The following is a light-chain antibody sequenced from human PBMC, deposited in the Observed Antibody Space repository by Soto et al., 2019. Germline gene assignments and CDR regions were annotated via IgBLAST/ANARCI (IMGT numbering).Light chain of an antibody. CDR2: GAS. Sequence: EIVLTQSPGTLSLSPGERATLSCRASQSVSSNYLAWYQQKPGQAPRLLIYGASSRATGILDRFIGSGSGTYFTFTISRLEPEDFAIYYCQQYGSSPRTFGRGTKVEIK. CDR1: QSVSSNY. CDR3: QQYGSSPRT. V-gene: IGKV3-20*01. J-gene: IGKJ1*01.